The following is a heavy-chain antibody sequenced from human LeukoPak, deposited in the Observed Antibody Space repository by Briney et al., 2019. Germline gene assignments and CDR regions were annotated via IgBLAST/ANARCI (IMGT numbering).Heavy chain of an antibody. CDR2: IYHTGST. CDR1: GASMSSHY. V-gene: IGHV4-59*11. D-gene: IGHD6-6*01. Sequence: SETLSLTCTVSGASMSSHYWTWMRQDPGTGLEWIGNIYHTGSTSYNPALESRVTISLDTSNNQFSLKLTSVTAADTAVYYCAKEGGPARPGLDSWGRGTLVTVSS. CDR3: AKEGGPARPGLDS. J-gene: IGHJ4*02.